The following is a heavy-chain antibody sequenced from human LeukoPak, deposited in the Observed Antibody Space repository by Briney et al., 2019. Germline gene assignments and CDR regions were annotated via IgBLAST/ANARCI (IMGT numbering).Heavy chain of an antibody. CDR2: INHSGST. CDR3: ARENYYDCSGFDY. CDR1: GGSFSGYY. J-gene: IGHJ4*02. Sequence: PSETLSLTCAVYGGSFSGYYWSWIRQPPGKGLEWIGEINHSGSTNYNPSLKSRVTISVDTSKNQFSLKLSSVTAADTAVYYCARENYYDCSGFDYWGQGTLVTVSS. V-gene: IGHV4-34*01. D-gene: IGHD3-22*01.